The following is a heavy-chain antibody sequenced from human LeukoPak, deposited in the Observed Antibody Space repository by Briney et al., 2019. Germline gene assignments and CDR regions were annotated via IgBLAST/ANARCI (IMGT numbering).Heavy chain of an antibody. D-gene: IGHD3-10*01. CDR3: AKDNRDYYIDY. Sequence: PGGSLRLSCAASGFTFSSYWMSWVRQAPGKGLEWVANIKQDGSEKYYVDSVKGRFTISRDNAKNSLYLQMNSLRAEDTAVYYCAKDNRDYYIDYWGQGTLVTVSS. CDR2: IKQDGSEK. CDR1: GFTFSSYW. V-gene: IGHV3-7*01. J-gene: IGHJ4*02.